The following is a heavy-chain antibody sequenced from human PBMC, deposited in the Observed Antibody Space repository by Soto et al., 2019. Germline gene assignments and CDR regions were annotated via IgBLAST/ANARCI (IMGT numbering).Heavy chain of an antibody. J-gene: IGHJ6*02. Sequence: GGSLRLSCAASGFTFSSYGMHWVRQAPGKGLEWVAVISYDGGTKYYADSVRGRFTISRDKSQNTLHLQMNSLRGEDTAVYYCASLDTAVDYYGMDVWGQGTTVTVSS. V-gene: IGHV3-30*03. CDR2: ISYDGGTK. CDR1: GFTFSSYG. D-gene: IGHD5-18*01. CDR3: ASLDTAVDYYGMDV.